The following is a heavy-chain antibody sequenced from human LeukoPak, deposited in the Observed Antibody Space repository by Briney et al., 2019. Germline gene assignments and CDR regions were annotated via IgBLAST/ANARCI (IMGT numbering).Heavy chain of an antibody. J-gene: IGHJ5*01. V-gene: IGHV4-4*07. CDR1: GDSMTNYY. CDR3: ARDRWELTPAKGWFDS. CDR2: IYVSGRT. D-gene: IGHD1-26*01. Sequence: SETLSLTCAVPGDSMTNYYWSWIRQPAGQGLEWIGHIYVSGRTNYNPSFKSRVSMSIDTSKKQFSLNLTSVSAADTAVYFCARDRWELTPAKGWFDSWGQGTLVTVSS.